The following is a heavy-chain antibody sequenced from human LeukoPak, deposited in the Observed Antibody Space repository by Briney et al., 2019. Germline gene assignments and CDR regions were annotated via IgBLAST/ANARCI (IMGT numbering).Heavy chain of an antibody. Sequence: ASVKVSCKASGYTFTGYYIHWVRQAPGQGLEWMGWLNPNNGGTNRAQKFQGKVTMTRDTSISTAYMELSGLRPEDTAMYYCARDRGVDESDCWGQGTPVTVSS. CDR2: LNPNNGGT. CDR1: GYTFTGYY. J-gene: IGHJ4*02. CDR3: ARDRGVDESDC. D-gene: IGHD3-10*01. V-gene: IGHV1-2*02.